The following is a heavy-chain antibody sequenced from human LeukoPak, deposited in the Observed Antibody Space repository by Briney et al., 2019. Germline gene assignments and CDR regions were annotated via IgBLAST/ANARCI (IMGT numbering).Heavy chain of an antibody. Sequence: SETLSLTCTVSSGSFSSYYWNWIRQPAGKGLEWIGRIYIAGSTNYNPSLKSRVTMSVDTSKNQFSLNLSSVTAADTAVYYCARGRGYYQDYWGQGTLVTVSS. CDR1: SGSFSSYY. V-gene: IGHV4-4*07. CDR2: IYIAGST. J-gene: IGHJ4*02. D-gene: IGHD3-22*01. CDR3: ARGRGYYQDY.